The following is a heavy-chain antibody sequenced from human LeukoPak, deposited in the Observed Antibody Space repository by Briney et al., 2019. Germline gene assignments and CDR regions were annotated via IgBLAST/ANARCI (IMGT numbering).Heavy chain of an antibody. Sequence: GGSLRLSCAASGFTFNNYAMNWVRQAPGKGLEWVAVIWYDGSNKYYADSVKGRFTISRDNSKNTLYLQMNSLRAEDTAVYYCAKARRNYYYYMDVWGKGTTVTVSS. V-gene: IGHV3-33*06. CDR1: GFTFNNYA. J-gene: IGHJ6*03. CDR3: AKARRNYYYYMDV. CDR2: IWYDGSNK.